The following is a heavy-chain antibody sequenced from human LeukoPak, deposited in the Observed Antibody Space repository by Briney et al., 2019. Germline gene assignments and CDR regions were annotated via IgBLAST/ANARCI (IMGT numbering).Heavy chain of an antibody. Sequence: SQTLSLTCTVSGGSISSGGYYWSWIRQHPGKGLEWIGYIYYSGSAYYNPSLKSRVTISVDTSKNQFSLKLSSVTAADTAVYYCARDIRGSGSDYWGQGTLVTVSS. D-gene: IGHD6-19*01. CDR2: IYYSGSA. CDR1: GGSISSGGYY. CDR3: ARDIRGSGSDY. V-gene: IGHV4-31*03. J-gene: IGHJ4*02.